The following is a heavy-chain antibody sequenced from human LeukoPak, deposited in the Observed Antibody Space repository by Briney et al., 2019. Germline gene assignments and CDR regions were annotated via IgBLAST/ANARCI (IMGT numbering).Heavy chain of an antibody. Sequence: GGSLRLSCAASGFTFSSYSMNWVRQAPGKGLEWVSYISSSSSTIYYADSVKGRFTISRDNAKNSLYLQMNSLRDEDTAVCYCARGDYGDYEDAFDIWGQGTMVTVSS. J-gene: IGHJ3*02. V-gene: IGHV3-48*02. CDR3: ARGDYGDYEDAFDI. CDR1: GFTFSSYS. CDR2: ISSSSSTI. D-gene: IGHD4-17*01.